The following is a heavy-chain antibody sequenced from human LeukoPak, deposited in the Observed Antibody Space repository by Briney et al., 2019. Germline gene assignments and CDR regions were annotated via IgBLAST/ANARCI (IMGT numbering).Heavy chain of an antibody. Sequence: GSLRLSCAVYGGSFSGYYWSWIRQPPGKGLEWIGEINHSGSTNYNPSLKSRVTISVDTSKNQFSLKLSSVTAADTAVYYCARRGRAIYNYYYYYYMDVWGKGTTVTISS. V-gene: IGHV4-34*01. D-gene: IGHD1-14*01. CDR3: ARRGRAIYNYYYYYYMDV. CDR1: GGSFSGYY. J-gene: IGHJ6*03. CDR2: INHSGST.